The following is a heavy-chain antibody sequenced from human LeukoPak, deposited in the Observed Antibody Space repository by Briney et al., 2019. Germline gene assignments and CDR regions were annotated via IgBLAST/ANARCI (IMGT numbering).Heavy chain of an antibody. J-gene: IGHJ4*02. CDR3: ARERLELQQLVIDY. V-gene: IGHV4-61*02. Sequence: NPSETLSLTCTVSGGSVSSGSDYWSWIRQPAGKGLEWIGRIYTSGSTNYNPSLKSRVTMSVDTSKNQFSLKLSSVTAADTAVYYCARERLELQQLVIDYWGQGTLVTVSS. CDR2: IYTSGST. D-gene: IGHD6-13*01. CDR1: GGSVSSGSDY.